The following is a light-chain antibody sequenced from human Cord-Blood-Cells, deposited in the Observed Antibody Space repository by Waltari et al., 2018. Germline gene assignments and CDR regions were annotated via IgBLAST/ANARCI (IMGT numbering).Light chain of an antibody. CDR3: QQYYSYPHT. V-gene: IGKV1-8*01. CDR1: QGISSY. Sequence: AIRMPRSPSPSSESTGERVPITCRASQGISSYLAWYQQKPGKAPKLLIYAASTLQSGVPSRFSGSGSGTDFTLTISCLQSEDFATYYCQQYYSYPHTFGPGTKVDIK. J-gene: IGKJ3*01. CDR2: AAS.